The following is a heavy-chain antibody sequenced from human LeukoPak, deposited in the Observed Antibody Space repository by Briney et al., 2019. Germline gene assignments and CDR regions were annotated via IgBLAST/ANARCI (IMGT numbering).Heavy chain of an antibody. J-gene: IGHJ5*02. D-gene: IGHD2-21*02. CDR2: IYYSGST. V-gene: IGHV4-59*01. CDR1: GGSMSNYY. CDR3: ARVCGGDCYPLGFDP. Sequence: SETLSLTCTVSGGSMSNYYWSWIRQPPGKGLEWIGYIYYSGSTNYNPSLKSRVTISVDTSKNKFSLKLRSVTAVDTAVYYCARVCGGDCYPLGFDPWGQGTLVTVSS.